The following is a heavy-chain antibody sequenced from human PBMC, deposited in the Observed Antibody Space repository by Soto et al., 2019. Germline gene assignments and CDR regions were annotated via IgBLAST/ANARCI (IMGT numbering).Heavy chain of an antibody. Sequence: QVQLVESGGGVVQPGTSMRLSCVGSGFTFRSYVIHWVRQAPGKGLEWVALTSYDGSNKFYGYSVKGRFTISRHKSRNTVALQMERLRFEDTALYDCARWGTTGGLDVWGPGTRVSVSS. V-gene: IGHV3-33*05. CDR2: TSYDGSNK. J-gene: IGHJ4*02. CDR1: GFTFRSYV. D-gene: IGHD3-16*01. CDR3: ARWGTTGGLDV.